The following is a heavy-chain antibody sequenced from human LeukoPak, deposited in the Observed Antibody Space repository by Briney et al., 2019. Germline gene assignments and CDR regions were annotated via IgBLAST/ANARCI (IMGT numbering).Heavy chain of an antibody. D-gene: IGHD1-26*01. CDR2: IWYDGTNK. Sequence: PGGSLRLSCAASGFTFSSYGMHWVRQVPGKGLEWVALIWYDGTNKDYVDSVKGRFTISRDNSKNTVYLQMNSLRAEDTAVYYCAKGGSYPIDYWGQGALVTVSS. J-gene: IGHJ4*02. V-gene: IGHV3-33*06. CDR3: AKGGSYPIDY. CDR1: GFTFSSYG.